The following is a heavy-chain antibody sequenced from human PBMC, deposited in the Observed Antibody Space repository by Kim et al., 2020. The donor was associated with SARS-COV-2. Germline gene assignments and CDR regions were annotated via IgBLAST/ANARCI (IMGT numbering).Heavy chain of an antibody. J-gene: IGHJ6*02. Sequence: SETLSLTCTVSGGSISSGDYYWSWIRQPPGKGLEWIGYIYYSGSTYYNPSLKSRVTISVDTSKNQFSLKLSSVTAADTAVYYCARDQKGTTVTTHYYYGMDVWGQGTTVTVSS. CDR2: IYYSGST. V-gene: IGHV4-30-4*01. CDR3: ARDQKGTTVTTHYYYGMDV. CDR1: GGSISSGDYY. D-gene: IGHD4-17*01.